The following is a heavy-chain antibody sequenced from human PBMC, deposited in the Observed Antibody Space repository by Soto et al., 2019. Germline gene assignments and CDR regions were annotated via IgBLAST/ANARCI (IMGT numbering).Heavy chain of an antibody. V-gene: IGHV3-30*03. CDR3: ARDRSYDSSGYYSSYYGLDV. J-gene: IGHJ6*02. D-gene: IGHD3-22*01. Sequence: GGSLRLSCAASGFTFSSYGMHWVRQAPGKGLEWVALISYDGSNKYYADSVKGRFTISRDNSKNTLYLQMNSLRAEDTAVYYCARDRSYDSSGYYSSYYGLDVWGQGTTVTVYS. CDR2: ISYDGSNK. CDR1: GFTFSSYG.